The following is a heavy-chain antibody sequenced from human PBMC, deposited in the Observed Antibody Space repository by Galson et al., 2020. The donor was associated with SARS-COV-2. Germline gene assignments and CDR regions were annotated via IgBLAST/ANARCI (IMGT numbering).Heavy chain of an antibody. CDR3: AKDITISYYYGSGSLVDFDY. J-gene: IGHJ4*02. D-gene: IGHD3-10*01. CDR2: ISGSGGST. V-gene: IGHV3-23*01. Sequence: PGGSLRLSCAASGFTFSSYAMSWVRQAPGKGLEWVSAISGSGGSTYYADSVKGRFTISRDNSKNTLYLQMNSLRAEDTAVYYCAKDITISYYYGSGSLVDFDYWGQGTLVTVSS. CDR1: GFTFSSYA.